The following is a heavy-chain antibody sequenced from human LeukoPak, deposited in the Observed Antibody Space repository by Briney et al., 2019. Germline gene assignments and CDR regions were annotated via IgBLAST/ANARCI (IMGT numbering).Heavy chain of an antibody. CDR1: GFTSTNYA. CDR2: LIGSSGST. Sequence: PGGSLRLSCAASGFTSTNYAMNWVRQAPGKGLEWVSVLIGSSGSTDYADSEKGRFTISRDNSKNTVFLQMNSLRAEDTAIYYCAKGAYDYIEIGYFDSWGQGTLVTVSS. V-gene: IGHV3-23*01. D-gene: IGHD5-12*01. J-gene: IGHJ4*02. CDR3: AKGAYDYIEIGYFDS.